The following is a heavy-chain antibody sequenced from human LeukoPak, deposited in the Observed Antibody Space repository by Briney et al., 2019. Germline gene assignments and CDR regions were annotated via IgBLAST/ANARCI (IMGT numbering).Heavy chain of an antibody. D-gene: IGHD3-10*01. CDR2: IYHSGTT. CDR3: ASCLFDYYYFDQ. Sequence: SETLSLTCAVSGDSITSHNWWSWVRQSPGKGLEWIGEIYHSGTTNYSPSLKSRVTISVDKSKNQLSLRLTSVTAADTAVYFCASCLFDYYYFDQWGQGTLVTVSS. J-gene: IGHJ4*02. V-gene: IGHV4-4*02. CDR1: GDSITSHNW.